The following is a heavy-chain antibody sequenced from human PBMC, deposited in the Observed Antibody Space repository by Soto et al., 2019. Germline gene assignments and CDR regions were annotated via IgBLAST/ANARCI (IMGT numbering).Heavy chain of an antibody. D-gene: IGHD2-2*01. CDR1: GYTFTSYA. Sequence: GASVKVSCKASGYTFTSYAMHWVRQAPGQRLEWMGWINAGNGNTKYSPKLQDRLTITRDTFASTVYMELSSLRSEDTTLYYCARGQCSSASCFYFDYWGQGSLVTVSS. CDR3: ARGQCSSASCFYFDY. J-gene: IGHJ4*02. CDR2: INAGNGNT. V-gene: IGHV1-3*01.